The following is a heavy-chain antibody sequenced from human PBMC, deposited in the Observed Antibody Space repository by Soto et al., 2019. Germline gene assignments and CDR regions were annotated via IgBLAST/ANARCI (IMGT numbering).Heavy chain of an antibody. J-gene: IGHJ5*02. D-gene: IGHD3-22*01. CDR3: AREYYYDSSGYGVREFDP. CDR2: ISAYNGNT. CDR1: GYTFTSYG. Sequence: ASVKVSCKASGYTFTSYGISWVRQAPGQGLEWMGWISAYNGNTNYAQKLQGRVTMTTDTSTSTAYMELRSLRSDDTAVYYCAREYYYDSSGYGVREFDPWGQGTLVTVSS. V-gene: IGHV1-18*01.